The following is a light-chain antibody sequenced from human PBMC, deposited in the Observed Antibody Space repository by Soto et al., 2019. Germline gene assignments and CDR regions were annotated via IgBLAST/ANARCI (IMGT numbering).Light chain of an antibody. J-gene: IGLJ1*01. CDR2: DVS. CDR1: SSDVGGYNS. V-gene: IGLV2-14*01. CDR3: SSYSTGGSYV. Sequence: QSVLTHPASVSGSPGQSIAISCTGTSSDVGGYNSVSWYQQHPGKAPKLLIYDVSNRPSGVSDRFSGSKSGNTASLTISGLQAEDEADYYCSSYSTGGSYVFGTGTKVTVL.